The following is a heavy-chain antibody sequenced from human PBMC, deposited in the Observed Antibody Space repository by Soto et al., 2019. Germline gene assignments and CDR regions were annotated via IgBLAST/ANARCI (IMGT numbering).Heavy chain of an antibody. Sequence: GGSLILSCAASGFTFSSYGMHWVRQAPGKGLEWVAVIWYDGSNKYYADSVKGRFTISRDNSKNTLYLQMNSLRAEDTAVYYCARSGGYSYGFTGYWGQGTLVTVP. CDR1: GFTFSSYG. V-gene: IGHV3-33*01. CDR3: ARSGGYSYGFTGY. CDR2: IWYDGSNK. J-gene: IGHJ4*02. D-gene: IGHD5-18*01.